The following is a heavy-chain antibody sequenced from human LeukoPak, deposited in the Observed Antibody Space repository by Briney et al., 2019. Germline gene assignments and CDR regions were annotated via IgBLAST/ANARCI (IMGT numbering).Heavy chain of an antibody. J-gene: IGHJ4*02. D-gene: IGHD3-22*01. CDR2: IYYSENT. CDR3: AKTSYSYDRYFDY. Sequence: SETLSLTCTVSGGSVSSSSYWWSWIRQPPGKGLEWIGYIYYSENTNCNPSLKSRVLMSVDTSKNQFSLKLSSVTAADTAVYYCAKTSYSYDRYFDYWGQGTLVTVSS. CDR1: GGSVSSSSYW. V-gene: IGHV4-61*01.